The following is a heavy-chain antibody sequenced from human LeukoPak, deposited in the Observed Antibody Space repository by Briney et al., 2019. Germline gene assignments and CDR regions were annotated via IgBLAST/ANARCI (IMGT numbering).Heavy chain of an antibody. CDR1: GFTFSYYS. CDR3: ANLGDIVVVPALGY. J-gene: IGHJ4*02. Sequence: GGSLRLSCAASGFTFSYYSMNWVRQAPGKGLEWVSYISSSSSIIYYADSVKGRFTISRDNSKNTLYLQMNSLRAEDTAVYYCANLGDIVVVPALGYWGQGTLVTVSS. CDR2: ISSSSSII. V-gene: IGHV3-48*01. D-gene: IGHD2-2*01.